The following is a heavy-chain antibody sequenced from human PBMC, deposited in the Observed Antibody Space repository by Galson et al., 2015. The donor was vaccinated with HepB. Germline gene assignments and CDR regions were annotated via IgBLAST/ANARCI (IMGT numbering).Heavy chain of an antibody. J-gene: IGHJ3*02. CDR3: ARDEGAEIVVVPAASISI. CDR1: GFTFRSYS. V-gene: IGHV3-21*01. CDR2: ISSSSHYI. Sequence: SLRLSCEASGFTFRSYSMNWVRQAPGKGLEWVSSISSSSHYIYYADSVKGRFTISRDNAKNSLYLQMNILRAEDPAVYYCARDEGAEIVVVPAASISIWGQGTMVPVSS. D-gene: IGHD2-2*01.